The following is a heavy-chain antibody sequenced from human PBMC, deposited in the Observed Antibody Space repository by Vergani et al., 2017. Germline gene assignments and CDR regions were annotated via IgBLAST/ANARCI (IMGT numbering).Heavy chain of an antibody. CDR2: IYPDDSVA. CDR1: GYTFTNDW. J-gene: IGHJ3*01. CDR3: ARQSTFCGGDCFSVAVED. V-gene: IGHV5-51*01. Sequence: EVRLVQSGAVVKKSGESLKISCQASGYTFTNDWIGWVRQLPGEGFEWMGVIYPDDSVAKYSPFSQGRVTLSVDLPISTAYLHWKSLEASDSAMYYCARQSTFCGGDCFSVAVEDWGQGTMVTVSS. D-gene: IGHD2-21*02.